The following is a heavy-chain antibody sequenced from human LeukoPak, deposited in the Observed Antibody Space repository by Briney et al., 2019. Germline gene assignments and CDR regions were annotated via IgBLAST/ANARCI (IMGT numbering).Heavy chain of an antibody. Sequence: SETLSLTCTVSGGSISSSSYYWGWIRQPPGKGLEWIGSIYYSGSTYYNPSLKSRVTISVDTSKNQFSLKLSSVTAADTAVYYCAGLIRPGWFDPWGQGTLVTVSS. CDR1: GGSISSSSYY. CDR3: AGLIRPGWFDP. V-gene: IGHV4-39*01. D-gene: IGHD1-14*01. J-gene: IGHJ5*02. CDR2: IYYSGST.